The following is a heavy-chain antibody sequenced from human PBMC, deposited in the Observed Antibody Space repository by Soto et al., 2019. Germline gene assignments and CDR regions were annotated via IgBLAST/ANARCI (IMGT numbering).Heavy chain of an antibody. J-gene: IGHJ4*02. Sequence: QVQLVQSGPEVKKPGASVKVSCKASGYTFTSYGISWVRQAPGQGLEWVGWISAYNGKRNYAQKLQGRVTMTIDTSTSTAYMELRNLRSDDTAVYYCAKARPVGKQLWVWNIASWGQGTLVTVSS. V-gene: IGHV1-18*01. CDR1: GYTFTSYG. CDR3: AKARPVGKQLWVWNIAS. CDR2: ISAYNGKR. D-gene: IGHD6-13*01.